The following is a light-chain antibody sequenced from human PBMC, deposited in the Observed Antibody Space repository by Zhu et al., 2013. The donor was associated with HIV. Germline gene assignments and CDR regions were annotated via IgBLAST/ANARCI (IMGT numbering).Light chain of an antibody. CDR2: GDT. V-gene: IGLV1-51*01. Sequence: QSVLTQPPSLSATPGQRVTISYSGSHSNIGDNSVAWYQHLPRRGPKLLIYGDTHRVSGFPDRFSGSKSGTSATLDITGLQPGDEAEYFCATWDSSLSIVIFGGGTTLTVL. J-gene: IGLJ2*01. CDR3: ATWDSSLSIVI. CDR1: HSNIGDNS.